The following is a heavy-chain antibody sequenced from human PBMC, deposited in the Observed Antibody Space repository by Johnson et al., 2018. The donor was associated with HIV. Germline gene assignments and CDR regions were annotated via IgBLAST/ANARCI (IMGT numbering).Heavy chain of an antibody. J-gene: IGHJ3*02. CDR1: GFTFSSYA. Sequence: QVQLVESGGGVVQPGRSLRLSCAASGFTFSSYAMHWVRQAPGKGLEWVAVISYDGSNKYYADSVKGRCTISRDISKNTLYLQMNSLRTEDTAVYYCAKVAVATAAGGVALDIWGPGTMVTVS. CDR2: ISYDGSNK. CDR3: AKVAVATAAGGVALDI. V-gene: IGHV3-30-3*01. D-gene: IGHD6-13*01.